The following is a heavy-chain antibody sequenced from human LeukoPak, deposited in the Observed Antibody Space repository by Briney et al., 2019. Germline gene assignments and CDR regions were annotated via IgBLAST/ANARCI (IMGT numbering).Heavy chain of an antibody. V-gene: IGHV3-30*18. CDR2: ISYDGSIK. CDR3: TKESVTYLDY. D-gene: IGHD2-21*02. Sequence: GGSLRLSCAASGFTFSNYGIHWVRQAPGKGLEWVAVISYDGSIKYYADSVKGRFTISRDNAKNSLYLQMNSLRDEDTAVYYCTKESVTYLDYWGQGTLVTVSS. CDR1: GFTFSNYG. J-gene: IGHJ4*02.